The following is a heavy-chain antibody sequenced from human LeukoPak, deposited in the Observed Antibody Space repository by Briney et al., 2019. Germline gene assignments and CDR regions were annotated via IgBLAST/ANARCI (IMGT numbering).Heavy chain of an antibody. CDR2: ISSSSSYI. D-gene: IGHD2-15*01. CDR3: ARELGGGMDV. J-gene: IGHJ6*04. Sequence: GGSLRLSCAASGFTISSYSMNWVRQAPGKGLEWVSSISSSSSYIYYADSVKGRFTISRDNAKNSLYLQMNSLRAEDTAVYYCARELGGGMDVWGKGTTVTVSS. V-gene: IGHV3-21*01. CDR1: GFTISSYS.